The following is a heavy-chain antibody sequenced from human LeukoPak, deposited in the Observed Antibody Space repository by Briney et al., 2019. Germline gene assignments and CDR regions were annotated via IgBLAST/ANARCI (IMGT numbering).Heavy chain of an antibody. D-gene: IGHD3-10*01. CDR3: ARATGYYYGSGNDY. CDR2: IYYNGNT. Sequence: SETLSLTCTLYGGSMSNYYWNWLRQPPGKGLEWIGYIYYNGNTNYNPSLKSRLTMSVDTSKNQLSLKLTSVTAADTAIYYCARATGYYYGSGNDYWGQGTLVTVSS. CDR1: GGSMSNYY. V-gene: IGHV4-59*01. J-gene: IGHJ4*02.